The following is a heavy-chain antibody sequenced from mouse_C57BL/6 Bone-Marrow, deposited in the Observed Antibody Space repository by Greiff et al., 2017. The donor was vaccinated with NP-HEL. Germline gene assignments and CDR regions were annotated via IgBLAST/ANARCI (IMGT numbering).Heavy chain of an antibody. CDR1: GYTFTDYN. D-gene: IGHD2-4*01. J-gene: IGHJ3*01. Sequence: EVQLQESGPELVKPGASVKMSCKASGYTFTDYNMHWVKQSHGKSLEWIGYINPNNGGTSYNQKFKGKATLTVNKTSSTAYMELRSLTSEDSAVYYCARSSGDDDDTYWGQGTLVAVSA. CDR2: INPNNGGT. CDR3: ARSSGDDDDTY. V-gene: IGHV1-22*01.